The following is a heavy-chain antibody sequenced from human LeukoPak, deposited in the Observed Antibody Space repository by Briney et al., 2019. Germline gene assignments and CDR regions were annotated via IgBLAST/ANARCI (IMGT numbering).Heavy chain of an antibody. J-gene: IGHJ4*02. CDR1: GFTVSSNY. D-gene: IGHD2-21*02. CDR3: ARFRTWGDKAFDY. V-gene: IGHV3-48*01. Sequence: GGSLRLSCAASGFTVSSNYMSWVRQAPGKGLEWVSYIGTTSGAIYYADSVKGRFTISRDSAKNSLYLQMNSLRAEDTAVYYCARFRTWGDKAFDYWGQGTLVTVSS. CDR2: IGTTSGAI.